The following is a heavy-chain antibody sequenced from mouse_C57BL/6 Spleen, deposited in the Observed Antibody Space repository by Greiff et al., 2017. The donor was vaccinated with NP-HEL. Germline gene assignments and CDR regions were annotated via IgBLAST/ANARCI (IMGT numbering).Heavy chain of an antibody. CDR3: AMPSTTVVATGYFDY. D-gene: IGHD1-1*01. CDR2: ISSGSSTI. J-gene: IGHJ2*01. V-gene: IGHV5-17*01. Sequence: EVQLQQSGGGLVKPGGSLKLSCAASGFTFSDYGMHWVRQAPEKGLEWVAYISSGSSTIYYADTVKGRFTISRDNAKNTLFLQMTSLSSEDTAMDYGAMPSTTVVATGYFDYWGQGTTLTVSA. CDR1: GFTFSDYG.